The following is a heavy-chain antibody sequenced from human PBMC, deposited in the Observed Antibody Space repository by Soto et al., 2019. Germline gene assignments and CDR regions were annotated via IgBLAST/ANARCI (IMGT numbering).Heavy chain of an antibody. CDR1: GGSSSSGGYY. V-gene: IGHV4-31*03. J-gene: IGHJ5*02. D-gene: IGHD1-26*01. Sequence: SETLSLTCTVSGGSSSSGGYYWSWIRQHPGKGLEWIGYIHYSGSTYYNPSLKSRVTILVDTANNHFFLKLRSVTAADTAVYYCARTRSGRAWLDPWGQGTLVTVSS. CDR2: IHYSGST. CDR3: ARTRSGRAWLDP.